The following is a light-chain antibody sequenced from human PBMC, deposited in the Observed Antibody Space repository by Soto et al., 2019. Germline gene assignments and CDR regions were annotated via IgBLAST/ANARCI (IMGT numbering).Light chain of an antibody. CDR1: SSNIGAGYD. J-gene: IGLJ1*01. Sequence: QSVLTQPPSVSGAPGQRVTISCTGSSSNIGAGYDVHWYQQLPGTAPKLLIYGDSNRPSGVPNRFSGSNSGTSASLAITGLQAEDEADYYCQSYASSLSGYVFGTGTKVTVL. V-gene: IGLV1-40*01. CDR2: GDS. CDR3: QSYASSLSGYV.